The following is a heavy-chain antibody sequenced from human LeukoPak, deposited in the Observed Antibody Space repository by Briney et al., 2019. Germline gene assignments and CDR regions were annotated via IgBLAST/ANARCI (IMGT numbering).Heavy chain of an antibody. V-gene: IGHV3-23*01. J-gene: IGHJ3*02. CDR1: GFTFSSSA. D-gene: IGHD1-14*01. CDR3: AKELAPQPFPSWDAFDM. CDR2: INWSGSHK. Sequence: GGSLRLSCAASGFTFSSSAMSWARQAPGMGLESVSAINWSGSHKYHADSVQGRFIISRDNSKNALYLQMSGLRAQYTALYYCAKELAPQPFPSWDAFDMWCQGTMVTVS.